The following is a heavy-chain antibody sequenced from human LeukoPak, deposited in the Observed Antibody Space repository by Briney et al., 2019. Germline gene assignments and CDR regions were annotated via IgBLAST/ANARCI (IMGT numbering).Heavy chain of an antibody. D-gene: IGHD3-10*01. CDR1: DGSISSYY. CDR3: ARAPLGVVRGGFDY. CDR2: IYYSGST. Sequence: SETLSLTCTVSDGSISSYYWSWIRQPPGKGLEWIGYIYYSGSTNYNPSLKSRVTISVDTSKNQFSLKLSSVTAADTAVYYCARAPLGVVRGGFDYWGQGTLVTVSS. V-gene: IGHV4-59*01. J-gene: IGHJ4*02.